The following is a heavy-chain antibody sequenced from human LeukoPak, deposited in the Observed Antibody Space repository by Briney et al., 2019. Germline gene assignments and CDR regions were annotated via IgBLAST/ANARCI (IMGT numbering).Heavy chain of an antibody. Sequence: PGGSLRLSCATSRFFFINCWMFWFRQTPGKGLVWVSRINHDGSLTTYADSVKGRSTISRDNNKNILYLQLNSLVTEDTAVYFCARYRDGRGWPGLDAVDFWGQGTTVIVSS. V-gene: IGHV3-74*01. J-gene: IGHJ3*01. D-gene: IGHD2-15*01. CDR3: ARYRDGRGWPGLDAVDF. CDR1: RFFFINCW. CDR2: INHDGSLT.